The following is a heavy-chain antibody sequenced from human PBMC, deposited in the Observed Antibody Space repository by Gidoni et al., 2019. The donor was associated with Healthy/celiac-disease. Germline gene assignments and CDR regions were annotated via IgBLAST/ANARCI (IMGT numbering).Heavy chain of an antibody. V-gene: IGHV3-23*01. D-gene: IGHD6-19*01. CDR3: AKDAISSSGWYYFDY. J-gene: IGHJ4*02. CDR2: ISGSGGIT. Sequence: EVQLLESGGGLVQPGGSLRLSCAASGCTFSSYAMSWVRQAPGKGLGWVSAISGSGGITYYADSVKGRFTISRDNSKNTLYLQMNSLRAEDTAVYYCAKDAISSSGWYYFDYWGQGTLVTVSS. CDR1: GCTFSSYA.